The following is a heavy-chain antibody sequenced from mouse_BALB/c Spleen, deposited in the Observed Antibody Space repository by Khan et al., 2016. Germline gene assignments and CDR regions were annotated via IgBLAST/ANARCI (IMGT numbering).Heavy chain of an antibody. V-gene: IGHV4-1*02. CDR2: INPDSSTI. CDR1: GFDFSRYW. D-gene: IGHD2-1*01. CDR3: ARGRWYGAMDY. Sequence: DVQLLESGGGLVQPGGSLKLSCAASGFDFSRYWMSWVRQAPGKGLEWIGEINPDSSTINYTPSLQDKFTISRDNAKNTPYLQMSKVRSADTALYYSARGRWYGAMDYWGQGTSVTVSS. J-gene: IGHJ4*01.